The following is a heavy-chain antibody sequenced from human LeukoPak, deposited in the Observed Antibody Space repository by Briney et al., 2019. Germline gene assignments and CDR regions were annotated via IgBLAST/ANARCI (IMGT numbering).Heavy chain of an antibody. Sequence: GGSLRLSCEASGFTFSNHNMNWVRQAPGKGLGWVSSINSRSNYIYYADSVKGRFTISRDNAKESLYLQMNGLRAEDTALYFCARDKVSVIPALDYWGQGTLVIVSS. J-gene: IGHJ4*02. CDR1: GFTFSNHN. V-gene: IGHV3-21*01. CDR2: INSRSNYI. CDR3: ARDKVSVIPALDY. D-gene: IGHD2/OR15-2a*01.